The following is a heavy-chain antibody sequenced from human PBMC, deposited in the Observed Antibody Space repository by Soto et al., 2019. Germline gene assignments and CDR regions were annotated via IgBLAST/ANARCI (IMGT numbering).Heavy chain of an antibody. Sequence: QVQLQESGPGLVKPSQTLSLTCTVSGGSISSGGYYWSWIRQNPGKGLEWIGYIYYSGTTNYNPSLKSRHTISVDTSKNQFSLKLNSMTAADTAVYYCARDESATDAFDIWGQGTMVTVSS. V-gene: IGHV4-31*03. CDR2: IYYSGTT. D-gene: IGHD5-12*01. CDR1: GGSISSGGYY. J-gene: IGHJ3*02. CDR3: ARDESATDAFDI.